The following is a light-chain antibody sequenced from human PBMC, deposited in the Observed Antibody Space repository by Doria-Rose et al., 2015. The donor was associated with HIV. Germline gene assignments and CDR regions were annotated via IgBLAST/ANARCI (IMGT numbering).Light chain of an antibody. CDR1: QGISRY. CDR2: GAS. J-gene: IGKJ1*01. CDR3: QQFDSFPRT. Sequence: TQTPSFLSASVGVRVTITCRASQGISRYLAWYQQKPGKAPTLLIFGASTLQSGLPSRISGSGSGTEFTLSISSLQPEDFATYYCQQFDSFPRTFGQGTKVELK. V-gene: IGKV1-9*01.